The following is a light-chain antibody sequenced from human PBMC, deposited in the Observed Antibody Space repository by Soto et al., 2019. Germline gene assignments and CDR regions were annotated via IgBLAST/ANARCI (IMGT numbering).Light chain of an antibody. J-gene: IGKJ1*01. CDR2: QTS. CDR1: QRMSSN. Sequence: ELVMTQSPATRSVSPGEGGTVWGRASQRMSSNLAWYQHRPGQAPRLLIYQTSIRAAGIPARFSASGSGTDFTLTISDVQPEDFALYYCHQRQSWPRTFGQGTKVDIK. V-gene: IGKV3D-15*03. CDR3: HQRQSWPRT.